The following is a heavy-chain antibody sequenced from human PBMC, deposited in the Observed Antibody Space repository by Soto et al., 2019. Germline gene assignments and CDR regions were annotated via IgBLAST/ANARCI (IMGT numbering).Heavy chain of an antibody. Sequence: QVQLVESGGGVVQPGRSLRLSCAASGFTFSSYAMHWVRQAPGKGLEWVAVISYDGSNKYYADSVKGRFTISRDNSKNTLYLQMNSLRAEDTAVYYCARDPTVVTGFDYWGQGTLVTVSS. CDR1: GFTFSSYA. V-gene: IGHV3-30-3*01. CDR3: ARDPTVVTGFDY. CDR2: ISYDGSNK. J-gene: IGHJ4*02. D-gene: IGHD4-17*01.